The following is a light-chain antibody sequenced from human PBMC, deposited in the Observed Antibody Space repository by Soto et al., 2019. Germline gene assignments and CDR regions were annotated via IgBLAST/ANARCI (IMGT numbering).Light chain of an antibody. CDR1: LSVSVY. J-gene: IGKJ1*01. CDR2: DAS. V-gene: IGKV3-11*01. Sequence: EIVLTQSPATLSLSPGERATLSCRTSLSVSVYLDWYQQKPGRAPRLLIYDASSRPAGIPDRFSGSGSGTEFTLTISRLEPEDFAVYFCQQHRTFGQGTKVDI. CDR3: QQHRT.